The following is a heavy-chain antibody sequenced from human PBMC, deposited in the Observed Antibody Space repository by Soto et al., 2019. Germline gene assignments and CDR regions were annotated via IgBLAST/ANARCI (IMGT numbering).Heavy chain of an antibody. CDR3: VRYSGSGSYGTFDP. Sequence: EVQLVESGGGLVKPGGSLRLSCAASGFTFSSSSMNWVRQAPGKGLEWVSSISSSSSYIYYADSVKGRFTISRDNAKNSLYLQMNSLRAEDTAVYYCVRYSGSGSYGTFDPWGQGTLVTVSS. J-gene: IGHJ5*02. V-gene: IGHV3-21*01. CDR1: GFTFSSSS. D-gene: IGHD3-10*01. CDR2: ISSSSSYI.